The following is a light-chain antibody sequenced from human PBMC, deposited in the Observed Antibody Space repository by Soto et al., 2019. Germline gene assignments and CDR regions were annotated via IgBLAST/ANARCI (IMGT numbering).Light chain of an antibody. CDR1: SSDVGGYNY. J-gene: IGLJ2*01. Sequence: QSALTQPPSASGSPGQSVTISCTGTSSDVGGYNYVSWYQQHPVKAPKLMIYEVSKRPSGVPDRFSGSKSGHTASLTVSGLQAEDEADYYCSSYAGSNNVVFGGGTKLTLL. V-gene: IGLV2-8*01. CDR3: SSYAGSNNVV. CDR2: EVS.